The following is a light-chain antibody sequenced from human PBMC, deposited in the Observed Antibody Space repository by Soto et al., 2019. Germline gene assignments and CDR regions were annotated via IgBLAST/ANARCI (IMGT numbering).Light chain of an antibody. CDR2: DTS. V-gene: IGKV3-15*01. Sequence: ETVMSQSPGTLSVSLGERATLSCRASQSVSIHLAWYQQKPGQAPRLLIYDTSTRATGIPARFSGSGSGTEFTLTISSLQSEDFAVYYCQQYSNWPPIPFGQGTRL. CDR3: QQYSNWPPIP. J-gene: IGKJ5*01. CDR1: QSVSIH.